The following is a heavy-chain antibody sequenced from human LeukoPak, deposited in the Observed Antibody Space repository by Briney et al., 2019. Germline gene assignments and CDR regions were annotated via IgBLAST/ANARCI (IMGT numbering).Heavy chain of an antibody. J-gene: IGHJ5*02. CDR2: IYTSGST. D-gene: IGHD3-3*01. Sequence: SETLSLTCTVSGGSISSYYWSWIRQPAGKGLEWIGRIYTSGSTNYNPSLKSRVTISVDTSKNQFSLKLSSVTAADTAVYYCARDQYRGYDFWSGYTTNWFDPWGQGTLVTVSS. V-gene: IGHV4-4*07. CDR3: ARDQYRGYDFWSGYTTNWFDP. CDR1: GGSISSYY.